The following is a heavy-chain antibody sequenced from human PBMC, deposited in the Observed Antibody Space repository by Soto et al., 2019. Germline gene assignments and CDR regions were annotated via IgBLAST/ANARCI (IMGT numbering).Heavy chain of an antibody. CDR2: IKADGTEK. CDR1: GFTFSSYW. D-gene: IGHD3-9*01. CDR3: GTAVRQYIDNGDL. V-gene: IGHV3-7*03. J-gene: IGHJ6*02. Sequence: GGSLRLSCVGSGFTFSSYWMGWVRQTPGKGLEWVATIKADGTEKYYVDSVKGRFTFSRDNAKTSVYLEMNSLRDQDTAVYYCGTAVRQYIDNGDLWGQGTTVTVSS.